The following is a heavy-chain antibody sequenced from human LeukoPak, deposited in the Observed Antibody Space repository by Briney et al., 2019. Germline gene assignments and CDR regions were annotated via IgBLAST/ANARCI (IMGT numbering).Heavy chain of an antibody. D-gene: IGHD6-19*01. V-gene: IGHV4-34*01. CDR3: SGEGPLGGWDGDYFAY. Sequence: SETLSLTCAVYGGSFSGYYWSWIRQPPGKGLEWIGEINHSGSTNYNPSLKSRVTISVDTSKNQFSLKLSSVTAAATAVYYWSGEGPLGGWDGDYFAYGAREP. CDR1: GGSFSGYY. CDR2: INHSGST. J-gene: IGHJ4*02.